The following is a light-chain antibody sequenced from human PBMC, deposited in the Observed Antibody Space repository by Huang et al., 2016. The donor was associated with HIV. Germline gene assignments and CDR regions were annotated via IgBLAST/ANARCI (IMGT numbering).Light chain of an antibody. CDR3: MQSLQTIT. V-gene: IGKV2-28*01. J-gene: IGKJ5*01. CDR1: QSLLHSNGYNY. CDR2: LGS. Sequence: DIVMTQSPLSLSVTPGEPASISCRSSQSLLHSNGYNYLDWYLQRPGQSSQLLIYLGSNRASGVPDRFSGSGSGTDFTLKISRVEAEDIGVYYCMQSLQTITFGQGTRLEIK.